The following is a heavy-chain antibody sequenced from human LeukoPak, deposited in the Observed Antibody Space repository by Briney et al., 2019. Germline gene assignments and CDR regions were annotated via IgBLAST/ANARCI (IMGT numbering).Heavy chain of an antibody. CDR3: ASKYCSGGNCDFPLLDY. D-gene: IGHD2-15*01. Sequence: ASVKVSCKASGGTFSSYAISWVRQAPGQGLEWMGRINPDNGATNYAQKFQGRVTMTRDTSINTAYMELSRLRSDDTAVYYCASKYCSGGNCDFPLLDYWGQGTLVTVSS. V-gene: IGHV1-2*06. J-gene: IGHJ4*02. CDR1: GGTFSSYA. CDR2: INPDNGAT.